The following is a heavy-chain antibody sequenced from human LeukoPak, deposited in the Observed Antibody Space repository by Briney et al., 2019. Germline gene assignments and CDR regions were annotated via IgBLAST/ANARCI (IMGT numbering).Heavy chain of an antibody. V-gene: IGHV4-39*07. CDR3: ARGGYSYGSFRLYFDY. CDR1: GGYITTSSYY. CDR2: IYSNGNT. J-gene: IGHJ4*02. D-gene: IGHD5-18*01. Sequence: PSETLSLTCTVSGGYITTSSYYWGWIRQPPGKGLEWIGTIYSNGNTYYNPSLKSRVTISVDKSKNQFSLKLSSVTAADTAVYYCARGGYSYGSFRLYFDYWGQGTLVTVSS.